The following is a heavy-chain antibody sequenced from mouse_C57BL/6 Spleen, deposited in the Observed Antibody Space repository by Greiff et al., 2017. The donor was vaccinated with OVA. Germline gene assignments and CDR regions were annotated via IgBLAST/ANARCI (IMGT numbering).Heavy chain of an antibody. CDR3: ARSSYSNFLDY. D-gene: IGHD2-5*01. J-gene: IGHJ2*01. CDR2: IDPSDSYT. CDR1: GYTFTSYW. V-gene: IGHV1-59*01. Sequence: VQLQESGAELVRPGTSVKLSCKASGYTFTSYWMHWVKQRPGQGLEWIGVIDPSDSYTNYNQKFKGKATLTVDTSSSTAYMQLSSLTSEDSAVYYCARSSYSNFLDYWGQGTTLTVSS.